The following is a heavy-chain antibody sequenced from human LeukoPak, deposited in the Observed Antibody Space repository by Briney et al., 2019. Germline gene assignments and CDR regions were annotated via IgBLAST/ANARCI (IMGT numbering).Heavy chain of an antibody. J-gene: IGHJ6*02. CDR3: AKDIKGGDFWSGYSSYYYYGMDV. CDR2: ISWNSGSI. D-gene: IGHD3-3*01. CDR1: GFTFDDYA. Sequence: GRSLRLSCAASGFTFDDYAMHWVRHAPGKGLEWVSGISWNSGSIGYADSVKGRFTISRDNAKNSLYLQMNSLRAEDTALYYCAKDIKGGDFWSGYSSYYYYGMDVWGQGTTVTVSS. V-gene: IGHV3-9*01.